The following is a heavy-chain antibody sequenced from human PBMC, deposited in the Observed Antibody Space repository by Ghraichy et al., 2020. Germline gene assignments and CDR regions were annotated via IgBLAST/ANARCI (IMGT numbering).Heavy chain of an antibody. V-gene: IGHV4-38-2*02. CDR2: IYHSGST. D-gene: IGHD6-13*01. Sequence: SETLSLTCTVSGYSISSGYYWGWIRQPPGKGLEWIGSIYHSGSTYYNPSLKSRVTISVDTSKNQFSLKLSSVTAADTAVYYCARDRHGSSSNDAFDIWGQGTMVTVSS. CDR3: ARDRHGSSSNDAFDI. CDR1: GYSISSGYY. J-gene: IGHJ3*02.